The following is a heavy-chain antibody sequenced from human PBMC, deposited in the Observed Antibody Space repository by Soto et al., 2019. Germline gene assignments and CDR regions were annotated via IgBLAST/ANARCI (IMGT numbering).Heavy chain of an antibody. CDR3: ARTLYSSGWYSILDV. V-gene: IGHV3-66*01. D-gene: IGHD6-19*01. J-gene: IGHJ6*02. CDR1: GFTVTGNY. CDR2: IYSGGTT. Sequence: EVQLVESGGGLVQPGGSLRLSCAVSGFTVTGNYMTWVRQAPGKGLEWVSVIYSGGTTYYADSVKGRFTISRDKSKSTLHLEMNSPSAEDTAVYYCARTLYSSGWYSILDVWGQGTTVTVSS.